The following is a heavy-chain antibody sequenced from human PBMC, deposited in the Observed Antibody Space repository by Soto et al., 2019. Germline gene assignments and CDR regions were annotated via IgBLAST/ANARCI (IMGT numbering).Heavy chain of an antibody. Sequence: SETLSLTCTVSGASISSHYWSWIRQPPGKGLEWIGYIYYSGRTNYNPSLKSRVTISVDTSKNQFSLKLSSVTAADTAVYYCASRISRAFDFDYWGQGTLVTVSS. CDR1: GASISSHY. J-gene: IGHJ4*02. V-gene: IGHV4-59*11. CDR2: IYYSGRT. D-gene: IGHD2-15*01. CDR3: ASRISRAFDFDY.